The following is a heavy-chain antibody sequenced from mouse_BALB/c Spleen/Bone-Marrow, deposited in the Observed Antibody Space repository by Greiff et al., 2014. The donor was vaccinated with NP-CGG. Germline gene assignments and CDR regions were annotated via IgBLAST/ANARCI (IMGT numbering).Heavy chain of an antibody. D-gene: IGHD1-2*01. CDR2: INPYNDGT. CDR1: GYTFTSYI. CDR3: ASTTPKARYYTMDY. V-gene: IGHV1-14*01. Sequence: VQLQQSGPELVKPGASVKMSCKASGYTFTSYIIHWVKQKPGQGLEWIGYINPYNDGTKYNENFKGKATLTSDKSSSTAYMEVNSLTPEDSAVYYCASTTPKARYYTMDYWGQGTSVTVSS. J-gene: IGHJ4*01.